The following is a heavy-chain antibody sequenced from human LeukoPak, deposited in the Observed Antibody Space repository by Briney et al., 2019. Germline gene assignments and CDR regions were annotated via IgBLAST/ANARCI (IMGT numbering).Heavy chain of an antibody. J-gene: IGHJ4*02. V-gene: IGHV3-48*03. CDR3: ARDYGKYFDY. CDR1: GFTFSNYE. Sequence: QPGGSLRLSCAASGFTFSNYEMNWVRQAPGKGLDWVSYITGSGSTIYYADSVRGRFTISRDNAKKSLYLQMNSLRAEDTAVYYCARDYGKYFDYWGQGTLVTVSS. CDR2: ITGSGSTI. D-gene: IGHD4-17*01.